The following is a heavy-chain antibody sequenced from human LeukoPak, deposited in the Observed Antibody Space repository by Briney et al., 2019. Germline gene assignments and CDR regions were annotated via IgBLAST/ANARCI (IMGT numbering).Heavy chain of an antibody. Sequence: ASAKVSCKASGYTFTDYYIHRVRQAPGHGVEWMGWVNPHIGGPNFAQRFRGRVTMTRDTSVTTAYMEVSRPGYDDTAIYNSARTENKYDSRPILDWGQGTQVTVSS. CDR2: VNPHIGGP. V-gene: IGHV1-2*02. J-gene: IGHJ4*02. CDR3: ARTENKYDSRPILD. D-gene: IGHD3-22*01. CDR1: GYTFTDYY.